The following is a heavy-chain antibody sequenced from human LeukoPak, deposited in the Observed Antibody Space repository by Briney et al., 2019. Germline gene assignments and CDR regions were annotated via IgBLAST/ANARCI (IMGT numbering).Heavy chain of an antibody. V-gene: IGHV3-23*01. D-gene: IGHD2-2*01. Sequence: GGSLRLSCAASGFTFSSYAMSWVRQAPGKGLEWVSAISGSGGSTYYADSVKGRFTISRDNSKNTLYLQMNSLRAEDTAVYYCAKKYCSSTSCNFLADGRDAFDIWGQGTMVTVSS. J-gene: IGHJ3*02. CDR1: GFTFSSYA. CDR2: ISGSGGST. CDR3: AKKYCSSTSCNFLADGRDAFDI.